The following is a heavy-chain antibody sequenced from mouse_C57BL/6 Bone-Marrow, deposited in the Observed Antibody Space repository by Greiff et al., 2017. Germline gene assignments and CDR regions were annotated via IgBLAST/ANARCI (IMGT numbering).Heavy chain of an antibody. Sequence: EVQLQQSGPELVKPGASVKMSCKASGYTFTDYNMHWVKQSHGKSLEWIGYINPNNGGTSYNQKFKGKATLTVNKSSSTAYMELRSLTSEDSAVYYCALTGTGGLYFDYWGQGTTLTVSS. CDR2: INPNNGGT. CDR3: ALTGTGGLYFDY. J-gene: IGHJ2*01. V-gene: IGHV1-22*01. D-gene: IGHD4-1*01. CDR1: GYTFTDYN.